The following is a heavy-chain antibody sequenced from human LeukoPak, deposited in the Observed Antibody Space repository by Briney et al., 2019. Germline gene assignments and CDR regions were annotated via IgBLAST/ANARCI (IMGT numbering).Heavy chain of an antibody. CDR2: IKGDGTST. Sequence: GGSLRLSCTVSGFTFSTHWMRWVRHAPGERLVWVSHIKGDGTSTNYADSVKGRFTISRDNAKNTLFLQMNSLRAEDTAVYYCARDGLAAAADYWGQGTLVTVSS. V-gene: IGHV3-74*01. J-gene: IGHJ4*02. CDR3: ARDGLAAAADY. CDR1: GFTFSTHW. D-gene: IGHD6-13*01.